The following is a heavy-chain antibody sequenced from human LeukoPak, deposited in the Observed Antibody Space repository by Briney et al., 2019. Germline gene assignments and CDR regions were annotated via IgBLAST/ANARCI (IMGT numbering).Heavy chain of an antibody. CDR1: GFTFDDYA. J-gene: IGHJ4*02. V-gene: IGHV3-9*01. Sequence: GGSLRLSCAASGFTFDDYAMHWVRQAPGKGLEWVSGISWNSGSIGYADSVKGRFTISRDNAKNTLYLQMNSLRTEDTAVYYCAKSDYFDCWGQGILVTVSS. CDR3: AKSDYFDC. CDR2: ISWNSGSI.